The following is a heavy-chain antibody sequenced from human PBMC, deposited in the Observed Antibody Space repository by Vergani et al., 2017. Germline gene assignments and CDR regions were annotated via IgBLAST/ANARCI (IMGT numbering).Heavy chain of an antibody. J-gene: IGHJ6*03. CDR2: IYYSGST. Sequence: QVQLQESGPGLVTPSETLSLTCTVSGGSISSYYWSWIRQPPGKGLEWIGYIYYSGSTNYNPSLKSRVTISVDTSKNQFSLKLSSVTAADTAVYYCAVTGYSYYYYMDVWGKGTTVTVSS. V-gene: IGHV4-59*01. CDR3: AVTGYSYYYYMDV. D-gene: IGHD2-21*02. CDR1: GGSISSYY.